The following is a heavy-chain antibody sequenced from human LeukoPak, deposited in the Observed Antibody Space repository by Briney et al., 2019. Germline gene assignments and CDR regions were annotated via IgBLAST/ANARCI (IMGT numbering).Heavy chain of an antibody. V-gene: IGHV4-59*12. Sequence: PSETLSLTCTVSGGSISSYYWSWIRQPPGKGLEWIGYIYYSGSTNYNPSLKSRVTISVDTSKNQFSLKLSSVTAADTAVYYCARVQEYCSGGSCYSGYNYWGQGTLVTVSS. D-gene: IGHD2-15*01. CDR1: GGSISSYY. CDR3: ARVQEYCSGGSCYSGYNY. CDR2: IYYSGST. J-gene: IGHJ4*02.